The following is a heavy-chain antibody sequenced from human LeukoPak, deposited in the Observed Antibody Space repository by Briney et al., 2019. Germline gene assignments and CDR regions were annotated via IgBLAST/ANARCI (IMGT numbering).Heavy chain of an antibody. CDR2: LYHDETT. Sequence: PSETLSLTCSVSGYSFSSTFYWGWIRRPPGKGLEWIGSLYHDETTYYNPSLKSRVTLSGESSKRHFYLDLYSVTAADTAVYYCANADSEDYFDYWGRGALVTVSS. J-gene: IGHJ4*02. V-gene: IGHV4-38-2*02. CDR1: GYSFSSTFY. CDR3: ANADSEDYFDY. D-gene: IGHD2-15*01.